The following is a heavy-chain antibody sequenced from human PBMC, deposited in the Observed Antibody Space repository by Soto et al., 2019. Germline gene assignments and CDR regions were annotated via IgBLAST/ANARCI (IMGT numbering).Heavy chain of an antibody. J-gene: IGHJ6*02. Sequence: SETLSLTCTVSGGSVSSGSYYWSWIRQPPGKGLEWIGYIYYSGSTNYNPSLKSRVTISVDTSKNQFSLKLSSVTAADTAVYYCARAHYYRMDVWGQGTTVTVSS. CDR2: IYYSGST. V-gene: IGHV4-61*01. CDR1: GGSVSSGSYY. CDR3: ARAHYYRMDV.